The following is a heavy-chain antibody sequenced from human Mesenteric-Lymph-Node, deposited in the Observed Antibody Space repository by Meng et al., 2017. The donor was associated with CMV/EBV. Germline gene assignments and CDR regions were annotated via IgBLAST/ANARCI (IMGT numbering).Heavy chain of an antibody. V-gene: IGHV4-34*01. CDR1: GESFSDYY. D-gene: IGHD4-23*01. CDR2: INHRGST. Sequence: SETLSLTCAVYGESFSDYYWTWIRQPPGKGLEWIGDINHRGSTNYSPSLKSRVTISVDTSKNQFSLKLSSVTAADTAVYYCARGRRGVVTKYFQHWGQGTLVTVSS. CDR3: ARGRRGVVTKYFQH. J-gene: IGHJ1*01.